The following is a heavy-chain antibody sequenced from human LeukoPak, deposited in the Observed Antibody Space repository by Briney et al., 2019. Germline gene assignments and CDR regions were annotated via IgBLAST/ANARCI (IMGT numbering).Heavy chain of an antibody. V-gene: IGHV4-59*01. Sequence: PSEALSLTCTVSGGSITTYYWSWIRQPPGKGLEWIGYTYNSGSTGSTNSSPSLKSRVTVSVDTSKSQFSLRLNSVTAADTAVYYCARGRGPATMAGTFDSWGPGTLVTVSS. CDR3: ARGRGPATMAGTFDS. CDR1: GGSITTYY. D-gene: IGHD6-19*01. J-gene: IGHJ4*02. CDR2: TYNSGSTGST.